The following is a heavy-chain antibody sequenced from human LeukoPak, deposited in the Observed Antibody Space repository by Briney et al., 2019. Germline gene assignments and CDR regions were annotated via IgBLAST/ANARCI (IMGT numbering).Heavy chain of an antibody. D-gene: IGHD3-22*01. J-gene: IGHJ5*02. CDR1: GFTFSSYW. CDR2: INSDGGST. CDR3: ASPYYYDSSGS. Sequence: GGSLRLSCAASGFTFSSYWMHWVRQAPGKGLVWVSRINSDGGSTSYADSVKGRFTISRDNSKNTLYLQMNSLRAEDTAVYYCASPYYYDSSGSWGQGTLVTVSS. V-gene: IGHV3-74*01.